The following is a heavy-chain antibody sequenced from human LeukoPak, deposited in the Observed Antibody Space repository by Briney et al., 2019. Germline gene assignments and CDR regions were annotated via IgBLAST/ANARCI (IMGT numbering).Heavy chain of an antibody. D-gene: IGHD4-23*01. CDR3: ARGRLRSYGGNSFDY. CDR2: INHSGST. Sequence: PSETLSLTCAVYGGSFSGYYWSWIRQPPGKGLEWIGEINHSGSTNYNPSLKSRVTISVDTSKNQFSLKLSSVTAADTAVYYCARGRLRSYGGNSFDYWGQGTLVTVSS. CDR1: GGSFSGYY. J-gene: IGHJ4*02. V-gene: IGHV4-34*01.